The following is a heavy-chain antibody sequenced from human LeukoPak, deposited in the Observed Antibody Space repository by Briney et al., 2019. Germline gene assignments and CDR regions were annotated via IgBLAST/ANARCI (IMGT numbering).Heavy chain of an antibody. J-gene: IGHJ6*02. CDR2: ISSSGSTI. D-gene: IGHD2-2*02. CDR3: ASYCSSTSCYNDYYYYGMDV. CDR1: GLTLSDYY. Sequence: GGSLRLSCAASGLTLSDYYMSWIRQAPGKGLEWVSYISSSGSTIYYADSVKGRFTISRDNAKNSLYLQMNSLRAEDTAVYYCASYCSSTSCYNDYYYYGMDVWGQGTTVTVSS. V-gene: IGHV3-11*01.